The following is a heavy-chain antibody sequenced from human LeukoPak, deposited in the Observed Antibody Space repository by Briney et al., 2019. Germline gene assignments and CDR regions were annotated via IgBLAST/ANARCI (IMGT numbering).Heavy chain of an antibody. Sequence: PSETLSLTCTVSGGSISSGDYSWSWIRQYPGQGLEWIGYIHYSGSTSYNPSLKSRVTISVDTSKNQFSLKLSSVTAADTAVYFCASFDYYLNYWGQGTLVTISS. CDR3: ASFDYYLNY. CDR2: IHYSGST. V-gene: IGHV4-31*03. J-gene: IGHJ4*02. CDR1: GGSISSGDYS. D-gene: IGHD3-9*01.